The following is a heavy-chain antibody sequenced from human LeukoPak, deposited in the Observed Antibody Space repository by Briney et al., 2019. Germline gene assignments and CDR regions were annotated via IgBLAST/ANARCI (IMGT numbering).Heavy chain of an antibody. CDR3: AKTSGLHYYDSSGYAQDAFDI. V-gene: IGHV3-30*18. Sequence: GRSLRLSCAASGFTFSSYGMHWVRQAPGKGLEWVAVISYDGSNKYYADSVKGRFTISRDNSKNTLYLQMNSLRAEDTAVYYCAKTSGLHYYDSSGYAQDAFDIWGQGTMVTVSS. CDR1: GFTFSSYG. D-gene: IGHD3-22*01. J-gene: IGHJ3*02. CDR2: ISYDGSNK.